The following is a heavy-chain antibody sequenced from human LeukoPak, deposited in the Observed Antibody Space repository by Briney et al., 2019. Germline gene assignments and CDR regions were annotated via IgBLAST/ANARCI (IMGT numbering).Heavy chain of an antibody. V-gene: IGHV4-39*01. D-gene: IGHD5-18*01. CDR3: ARHIGGYGRPYWFDP. Sequence: SETLSLTCTVSGGSISSSNYYWGWIRQPPGKGLEWIGEINHSGSTNYNPSLKSRVTISVDTSKNQFSLKLSSVTAADTAVYYCARHIGGYGRPYWFDPWGQGTLVTVSS. CDR1: GGSISSSNYY. CDR2: INHSGST. J-gene: IGHJ5*02.